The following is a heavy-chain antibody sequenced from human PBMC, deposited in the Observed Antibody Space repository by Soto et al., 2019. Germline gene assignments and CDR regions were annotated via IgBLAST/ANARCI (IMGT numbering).Heavy chain of an antibody. J-gene: IGHJ6*02. CDR2: IYYSGST. Sequence: TLSLTGTVSGSSISSGGYYWSWIRQHPGKGLEWIGYIYYSGSTYYNPSPKSRVTISVDTSKNQFSLKLSSVTAADTAVYYCAREKADYYYYYGMDAWGQGTTVTVSS. V-gene: IGHV4-31*03. CDR3: AREKADYYYYYGMDA. CDR1: GSSISSGGYY.